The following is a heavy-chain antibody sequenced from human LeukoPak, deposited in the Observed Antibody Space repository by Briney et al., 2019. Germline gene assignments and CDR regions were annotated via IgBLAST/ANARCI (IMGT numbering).Heavy chain of an antibody. D-gene: IGHD6-13*01. J-gene: IGHJ6*02. Sequence: GESLKISCKVSGYRFISYWIGWVRQMPGKGLEWMGIIIPSDSDTRYSPSFQGQVTISADKSISTAYLQWSSLKASDTAMYYCARHVAAAGRSVYYYYGMDVWGQGTTVTVSS. CDR3: ARHVAAAGRSVYYYYGMDV. CDR2: IIPSDSDT. V-gene: IGHV5-51*01. CDR1: GYRFISYW.